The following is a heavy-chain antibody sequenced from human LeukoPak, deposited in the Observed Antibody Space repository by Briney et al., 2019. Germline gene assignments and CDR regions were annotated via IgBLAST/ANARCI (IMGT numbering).Heavy chain of an antibody. D-gene: IGHD2-2*01. V-gene: IGHV3-11*01. CDR1: GYTFSNYY. J-gene: IGHJ6*02. CDR2: TTSSDARI. CDR3: ARVVYSCLMDV. Sequence: PGGSLRLSCVASGYTFSNYYMSWGRQAPGKGVEWVAYTTSSDARIHYADSLRARFTISRDNAKNSLYLQMNNRRADATAVYYCARVVYSCLMDVWGQGTTVTVSS.